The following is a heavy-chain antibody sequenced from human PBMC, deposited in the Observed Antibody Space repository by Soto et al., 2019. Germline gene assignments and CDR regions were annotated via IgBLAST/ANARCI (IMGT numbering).Heavy chain of an antibody. V-gene: IGHV1-46*01. CDR2: INPSGGST. D-gene: IGHD2-15*01. J-gene: IGHJ6*02. Sequence: QGLEWMGIINPSGGSTSYAQKFQGRVTMTRDTSTSTVYMELSSLRSEDTAVYYCASCSGGSCYPSDYYYGMDVWGQGTTVTVSS. CDR3: ASCSGGSCYPSDYYYGMDV.